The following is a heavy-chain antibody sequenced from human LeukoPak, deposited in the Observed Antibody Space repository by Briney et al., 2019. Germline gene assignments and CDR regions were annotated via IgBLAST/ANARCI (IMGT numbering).Heavy chain of an antibody. CDR3: ARYSSSWSGDAFDI. CDR1: EFTFSSYA. D-gene: IGHD6-13*01. Sequence: GGSLRLSCAASEFTFSSYAMSWVRQAPGKGLEWVSVISSSAGSTYYADSVQGRFTISRDNSKNTLYLQMNSLRAEDTAVYYCARYSSSWSGDAFDIWGQGTMVTVSS. CDR2: ISSSAGST. J-gene: IGHJ3*02. V-gene: IGHV3-23*01.